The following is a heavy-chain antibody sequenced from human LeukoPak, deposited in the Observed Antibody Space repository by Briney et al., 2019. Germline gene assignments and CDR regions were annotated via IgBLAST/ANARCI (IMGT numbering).Heavy chain of an antibody. CDR1: SGSFRTYY. CDR2: IFYNEGT. J-gene: IGHJ4*02. V-gene: IGHV4-59*12. Sequence: SETLSLTCTVSSGSFRTYYWSWIRQPPGKGLEWIGYIFYNEGTSYNPSLKSRVTISVDTSNNQLSLKVNSVTAADTAVYYCAIFPVGIAAAGTLYWGQGTLVTVSS. CDR3: AIFPVGIAAAGTLY. D-gene: IGHD6-13*01.